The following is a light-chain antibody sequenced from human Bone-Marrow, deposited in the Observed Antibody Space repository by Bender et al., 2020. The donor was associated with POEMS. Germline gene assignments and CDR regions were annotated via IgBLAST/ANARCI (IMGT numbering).Light chain of an antibody. CDR2: DDI. CDR3: CSFAGVSDVV. CDR1: GSDVGSYNL. Sequence: QSALTQPASVSGSPGQSISISCTGAGSDVGSYNLVSWYQQHPGKAPKLVIYDDISRPSGVSSRFSGSESGNAASLTISGLQAEDEADYYCCSFAGVSDVVFGGGPKLTVL. J-gene: IGLJ3*02. V-gene: IGLV2-23*01.